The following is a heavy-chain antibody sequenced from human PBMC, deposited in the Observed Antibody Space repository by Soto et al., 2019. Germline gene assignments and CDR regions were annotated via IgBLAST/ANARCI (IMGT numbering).Heavy chain of an antibody. V-gene: IGHV3-21*03. CDR2: ISSSSSYI. J-gene: IGHJ4*01. CDR3: AREGIVAYLDY. D-gene: IGHD3-22*01. Sequence: EVQLVESGGGLVKPGGSLRLSCAASGFTFSNYSMNWVRQAPGKGLEWVASISSSSSYIEYADSGKGRFTISRENAKISVYLQGKSLRAEDTAVYYCAREGIVAYLDYWGQGTLVNVSS. CDR1: GFTFSNYS.